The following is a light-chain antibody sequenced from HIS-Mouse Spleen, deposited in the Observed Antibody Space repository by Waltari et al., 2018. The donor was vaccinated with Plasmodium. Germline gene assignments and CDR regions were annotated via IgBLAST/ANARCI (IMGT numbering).Light chain of an antibody. Sequence: SYELTQPPSVSVSPGQTARITCSGDALPKKSPSWYQQKSGQAPVLVIYEDSKRPTGIPERFSGSSSGTMATLTISGAQVEDEADYYCYSTDSSGNHRVFGGGTKLTVL. J-gene: IGLJ3*02. V-gene: IGLV3-10*01. CDR3: YSTDSSGNHRV. CDR1: ALPKKS. CDR2: EDS.